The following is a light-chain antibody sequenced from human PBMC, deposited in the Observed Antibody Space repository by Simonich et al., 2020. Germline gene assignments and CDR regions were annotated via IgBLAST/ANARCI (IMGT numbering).Light chain of an antibody. Sequence: EIVLTQSPATLSLSPGETATLSCRASQSVSSYLAWYQPKPGQAPRLLIYYASNRATVIPARFSGSGSGTYFTLTISSLEPEDFAVYYCQQRSNWPPYTFGQGTKLEIK. CDR3: QQRSNWPPYT. CDR1: QSVSSY. V-gene: IGKV3-11*01. CDR2: YAS. J-gene: IGKJ2*01.